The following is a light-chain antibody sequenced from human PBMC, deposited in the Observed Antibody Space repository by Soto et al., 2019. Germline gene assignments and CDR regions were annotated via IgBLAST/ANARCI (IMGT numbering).Light chain of an antibody. CDR1: IDDVTAYYR. J-gene: IGLJ1*01. V-gene: IGLV2-18*01. CDR2: DVS. Sequence: QSALTQPPSVSGSPGQSVTISCSGTIDDVTAYYRVSWYQQTPGTAPKLMIYDVSNRPSGVPDRFAGSSSGNTASLTISGRQDEDEGDYYCSVYTSTSTYVFGTGTKLTVL. CDR3: SVYTSTSTYV.